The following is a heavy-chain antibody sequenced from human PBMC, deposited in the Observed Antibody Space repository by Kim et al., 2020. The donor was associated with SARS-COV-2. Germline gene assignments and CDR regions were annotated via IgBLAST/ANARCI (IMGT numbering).Heavy chain of an antibody. J-gene: IGHJ4*02. CDR3: ARDSVDSGSYLGY. D-gene: IGHD3-10*01. V-gene: IGHV3-30*01. Sequence: HSADPVKGRFTSSRDNSKYTVYHQMNSLRVEDTAWYYCARDSVDSGSYLGYWGQGTPVTVAS.